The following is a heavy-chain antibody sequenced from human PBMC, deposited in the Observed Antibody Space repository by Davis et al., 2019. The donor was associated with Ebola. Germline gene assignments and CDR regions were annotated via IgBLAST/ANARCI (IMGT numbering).Heavy chain of an antibody. D-gene: IGHD6-13*01. V-gene: IGHV1-69*13. CDR2: IIPIFGTA. CDR1: GGTFSSYA. CDR3: ARDRGYSSSWAPGWFDP. Sequence: SVKVSCKASGGTFSSYAISWVRQAPGQGLEWMGGIIPIFGTANYAQKFQGRVTITADESTSTAYMELSSLRSEDTAVYYCARDRGYSSSWAPGWFDPWGQGTLVTVSS. J-gene: IGHJ5*02.